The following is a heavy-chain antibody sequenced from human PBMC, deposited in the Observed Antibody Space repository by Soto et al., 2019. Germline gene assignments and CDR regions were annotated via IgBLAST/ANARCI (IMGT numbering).Heavy chain of an antibody. CDR3: ARHGMPIVVVAASGYYYYGMDV. CDR2: IDPSDSYT. J-gene: IGHJ6*02. D-gene: IGHD2-15*01. Sequence: PGESLKISCKGSGYSFTSYWISWVRQMPGKGLEWMGRIDPSDSYTNYSPSFQGHVTISADKSISTAYLQWSSLKASDTAMYYCARHGMPIVVVAASGYYYYGMDVWGQGTTVTVSS. V-gene: IGHV5-10-1*01. CDR1: GYSFTSYW.